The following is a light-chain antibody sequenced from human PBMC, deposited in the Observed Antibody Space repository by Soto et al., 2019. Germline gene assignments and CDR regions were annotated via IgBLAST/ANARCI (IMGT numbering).Light chain of an antibody. V-gene: IGLV2-14*01. Sequence: QSVLTQPASVSGSPGQSITISCTGTSSDVGGFNYVSWYQQHPGKAPKLLIFDVYSRPSGISNRFSSSNSGNTASLTISGLQAEDEADYYCSSYTTSSSYVFGAGTKVTVL. CDR3: SSYTTSSSYV. J-gene: IGLJ1*01. CDR1: SSDVGGFNY. CDR2: DVY.